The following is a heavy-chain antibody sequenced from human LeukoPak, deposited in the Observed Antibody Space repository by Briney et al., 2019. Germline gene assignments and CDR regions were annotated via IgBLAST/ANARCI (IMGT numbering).Heavy chain of an antibody. CDR3: TRMPTGYPNWFDP. V-gene: IGHV4-59*04. Sequence: NTSETLSLTCTVSGGSISSYYWSWIRQPPGKGLEWIGSISYSGTTSYNPSLNSRVTISVDTSKNHFSLRLTSVTAADTAIYYCTRMPTGYPNWFDPWGQGAPVTVSS. CDR1: GGSISSYY. CDR2: ISYSGTT. D-gene: IGHD3-9*01. J-gene: IGHJ5*02.